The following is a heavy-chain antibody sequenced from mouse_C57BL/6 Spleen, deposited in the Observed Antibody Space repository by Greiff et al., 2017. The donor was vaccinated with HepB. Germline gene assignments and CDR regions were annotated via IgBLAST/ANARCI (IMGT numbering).Heavy chain of an antibody. J-gene: IGHJ4*01. V-gene: IGHV7-3*01. CDR1: GFTFTDYY. D-gene: IGHD2-5*01. CDR2: IRNKANGYTT. CDR3: ARFSYYSNYLHAMDY. Sequence: EVMLVESGGGLVQPGGSLSLSCAASGFTFTDYYMSWVRQPPGKALEWLGFIRNKANGYTTEYSASVKGRFTISRDNSQSNLYLQMNALRAEDSAKYYCARFSYYSNYLHAMDYWGQGTSVTVSS.